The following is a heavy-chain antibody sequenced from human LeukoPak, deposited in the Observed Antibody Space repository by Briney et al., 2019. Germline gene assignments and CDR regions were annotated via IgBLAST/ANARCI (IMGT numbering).Heavy chain of an antibody. Sequence: GESLQISCKGSGYSFTSYWIGWVRQMPGKGLEWMGIIYPGDSDTRYSPSFQGQVTISADKSISTAYLQWSSLKASDTAMYYCARLSHYCSGGSCYSNGWFDPWGQGTLVTVSS. CDR1: GYSFTSYW. V-gene: IGHV5-51*01. J-gene: IGHJ5*02. CDR3: ARLSHYCSGGSCYSNGWFDP. CDR2: IYPGDSDT. D-gene: IGHD2-15*01.